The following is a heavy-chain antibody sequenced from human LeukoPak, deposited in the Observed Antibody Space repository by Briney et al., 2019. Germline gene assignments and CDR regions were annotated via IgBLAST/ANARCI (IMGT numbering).Heavy chain of an antibody. CDR1: GFTFSSYE. Sequence: PGESLRLSCAASGFTFSSYEMNWVRQAPGKGLEWVSYILNSGTTTYYADSVKGRFTISRDNAKNSLYLQMNSLRAEDTGVYYCARGESWSFDYWGQGTLVTVSS. J-gene: IGHJ4*02. CDR3: ARGESWSFDY. V-gene: IGHV3-48*03. CDR2: ILNSGTTT. D-gene: IGHD6-13*01.